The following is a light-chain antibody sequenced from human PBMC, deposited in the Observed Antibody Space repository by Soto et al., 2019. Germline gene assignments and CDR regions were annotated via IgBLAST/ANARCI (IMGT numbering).Light chain of an antibody. J-gene: IGLJ1*01. V-gene: IGLV1-44*01. Sequence: QSVLTQPPSASGTPGQWVTISCSGSSSNIGSKTVNWYQQLPGTAPKLLIYSNYQRPSGVPDRFSGSKSGTSASLAISGLQSEDEADYYCSAWDASLNGYVFGTGTKATVL. CDR1: SSNIGSKT. CDR3: SAWDASLNGYV. CDR2: SNY.